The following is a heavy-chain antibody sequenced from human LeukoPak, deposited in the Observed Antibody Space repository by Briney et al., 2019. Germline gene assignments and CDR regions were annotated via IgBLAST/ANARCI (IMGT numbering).Heavy chain of an antibody. V-gene: IGHV3-48*03. CDR2: ISSSGRTV. CDR1: GFSSFSSYE. Sequence: GGSLRLSCAASGFSSFSSYEMNWVRQAPGRGLEWVSYISSSGRTVYYADSVKGRFTMSRDNAKNSLYLQMNSLRAEDTAVYYCARVLRYCSGGNCYSGGLGYMDVWGKGTTVTISS. J-gene: IGHJ6*03. CDR3: ARVLRYCSGGNCYSGGLGYMDV. D-gene: IGHD2-15*01.